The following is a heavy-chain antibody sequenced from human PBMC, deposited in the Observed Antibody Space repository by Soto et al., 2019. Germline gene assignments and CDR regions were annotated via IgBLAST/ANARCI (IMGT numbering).Heavy chain of an antibody. CDR3: ARDLHSVAGLLSFIDY. D-gene: IGHD6-19*01. CDR1: GFTFSSYG. Sequence: QVQLVESGGGVVQPGRSLRLSCAASGFTFSSYGMHWVRQAPGKGLEWVAVIWYDGSNKYYADSVKGRFTISRDNSKNTLYLQMNSLRAEDTAVYYCARDLHSVAGLLSFIDYWGQGTLVTVSS. J-gene: IGHJ4*02. CDR2: IWYDGSNK. V-gene: IGHV3-33*01.